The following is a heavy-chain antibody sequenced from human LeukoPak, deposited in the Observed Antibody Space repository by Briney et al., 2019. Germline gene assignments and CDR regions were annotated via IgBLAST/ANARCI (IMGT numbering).Heavy chain of an antibody. CDR1: VFTFSRYS. CDR2: ITGSSDYI. V-gene: IGHV3-21*01. J-gene: IGHJ4*02. D-gene: IGHD3-10*01. Sequence: AGGSLRLSCAASVFTFSRYSVNWVRQAPGKGLEWVSCITGSSDYIFYADSVRGRFTISRDNAKNSLFLQMNSLRVEDTAVYYCAKFKGHYGDSEYYFDSWGQGTLVTVSS. CDR3: AKFKGHYGDSEYYFDS.